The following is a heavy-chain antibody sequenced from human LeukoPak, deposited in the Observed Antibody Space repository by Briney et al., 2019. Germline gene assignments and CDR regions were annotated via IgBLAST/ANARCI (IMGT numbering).Heavy chain of an antibody. V-gene: IGHV3-21*04. J-gene: IGHJ4*02. CDR2: ISSSSDYI. CDR3: APSMGATWY. CDR1: EFTFSTYS. Sequence: PGGSRRLSCAASEFTFSTYSMNWVRQAPGKGLEWVSSISSSSDYIYYADSVKGRFTISRDNSKNTLYLQMNSLRAEDTAVYYCAPSMGATWYWGQGTLVTVSS. D-gene: IGHD1-26*01.